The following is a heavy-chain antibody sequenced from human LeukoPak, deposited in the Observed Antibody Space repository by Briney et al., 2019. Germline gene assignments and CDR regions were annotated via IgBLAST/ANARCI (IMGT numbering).Heavy chain of an antibody. D-gene: IGHD3-22*01. CDR2: IYYSGST. CDR1: GGSISSYY. Sequence: PSETLSLTCTVSGGSISSYYWSWIRQPPGKGLEWIGYIYYSGSTNYNPSLKSRVTISVDTSKNQFSLKLSSVTAADTAVYYCARFPRGFNYDSSGYHYYYMDVWGKGTTVTVSS. CDR3: ARFPRGFNYDSSGYHYYYMDV. V-gene: IGHV4-59*01. J-gene: IGHJ6*03.